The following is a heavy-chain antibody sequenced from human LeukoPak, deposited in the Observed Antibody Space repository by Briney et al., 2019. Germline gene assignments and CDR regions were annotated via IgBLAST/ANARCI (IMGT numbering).Heavy chain of an antibody. Sequence: SETLSLTCGVYGGSFSGYYWSWIRQPPGKGLEWIGEINHSGSTNYNPSLKSRVTISIDTSKNQFSLKLSSVTAADTALYYCARGPGTWYYYWGQGTLVTVSS. V-gene: IGHV4-34*01. D-gene: IGHD6-13*01. CDR3: ARGPGTWYYY. CDR1: GGSFSGYY. J-gene: IGHJ4*02. CDR2: INHSGST.